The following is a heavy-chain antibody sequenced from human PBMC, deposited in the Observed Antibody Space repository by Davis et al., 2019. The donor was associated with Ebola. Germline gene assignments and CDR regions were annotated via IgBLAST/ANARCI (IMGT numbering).Heavy chain of an antibody. Sequence: MPSETLSLTCAVYGGSFSGYYWSWIRQPPGKGLEWIGEINHSGSTNYNPSLKSRVTISVDTSKNQFSLKLSSVTAADTAVYYCARRGTGWFDPWGQGTLVTVSS. J-gene: IGHJ5*02. CDR1: GGSFSGYY. V-gene: IGHV4-34*01. D-gene: IGHD3-16*01. CDR3: ARRGTGWFDP. CDR2: INHSGST.